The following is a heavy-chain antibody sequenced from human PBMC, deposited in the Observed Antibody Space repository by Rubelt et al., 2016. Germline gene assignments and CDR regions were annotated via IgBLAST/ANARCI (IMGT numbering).Heavy chain of an antibody. CDR3: RDDGKVYMYHEFGEVDV. CDR1: GGSISSSSYY. V-gene: IGHV4-39*07. J-gene: IGHJ6*02. D-gene: IGHD3-16*01. Sequence: QLQLQESGPGLVKPSETLALTCIVSGGSISSSSYYWDWIRQPPGKGLEWIGEINHSGTTNYNPSLKTPVTLSVDTSNNQFALKLMSVTAADTAYNDVRDDGKVYMYHEFGEVDVWGQGTTVTVSS. CDR2: INHSGTT.